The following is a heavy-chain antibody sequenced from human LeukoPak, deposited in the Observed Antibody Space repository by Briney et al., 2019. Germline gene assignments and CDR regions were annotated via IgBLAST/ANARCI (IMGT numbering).Heavy chain of an antibody. CDR1: GFAFSSYA. Sequence: GGSLRLSCAASGFAFSSYAMHWVRQAPGKGLEWVAVISYDGSNKYYADSVKGRFTISRDNSKNTLYLQMNSLRAEDTAVYYCARVNIVVVPAAIPNGYYYYYYYMDVWGKGTTVTVSS. D-gene: IGHD2-2*02. CDR3: ARVNIVVVPAAIPNGYYYYYYYMDV. V-gene: IGHV3-30-3*01. J-gene: IGHJ6*03. CDR2: ISYDGSNK.